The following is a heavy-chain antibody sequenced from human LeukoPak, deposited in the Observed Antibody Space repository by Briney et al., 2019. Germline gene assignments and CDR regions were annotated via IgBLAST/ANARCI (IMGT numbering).Heavy chain of an antibody. J-gene: IGHJ4*02. Sequence: ASVKVSCKASGYTFTSYGISWVRQAPGQGLEWMGWISAYNGNTNYAQKFQGRVTMTEDTSTDTAYMELSSLRSEDTAVYYCATYGTPKSYFDYWGQGTLVTVSS. CDR2: ISAYNGNT. CDR3: ATYGTPKSYFDY. CDR1: GYTFTSYG. D-gene: IGHD3-10*01. V-gene: IGHV1-18*01.